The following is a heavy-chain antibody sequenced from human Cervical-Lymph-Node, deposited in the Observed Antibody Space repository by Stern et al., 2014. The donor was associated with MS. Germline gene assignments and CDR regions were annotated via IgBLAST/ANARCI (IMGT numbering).Heavy chain of an antibody. D-gene: IGHD6-19*01. CDR3: ARDRVAGQSYFDD. V-gene: IGHV1-2*06. J-gene: IGHJ4*02. CDR1: GYTFTVYF. CDR2: INPNSGGT. Sequence: VQLEESGAEVKEPGASMRVSCKASGYTFTVYFLHWVRQAPGQGLEWMGRINPNSGGTDYAQEFEGRVAMTRDTSTSTAYMELSRLTSSDTAVYYCARDRVAGQSYFDDWGRGTLVTVSS.